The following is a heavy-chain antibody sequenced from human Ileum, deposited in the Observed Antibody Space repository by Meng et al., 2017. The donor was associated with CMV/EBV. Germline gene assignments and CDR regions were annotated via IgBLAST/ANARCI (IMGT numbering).Heavy chain of an antibody. Sequence: GGSLRLSCAASGFTFSNYAMSWVRQAPGKGLEWVSVIYSGGSSTYYADSVKGRFTISRDDSKNTLYLQMNSLRAEDTAVYYCAKDGSSSAYYYGMDVWGQGTTVTVSS. J-gene: IGHJ6*02. CDR2: IYSGGSST. CDR1: GFTFSNYA. V-gene: IGHV3-23*03. D-gene: IGHD6-6*01. CDR3: AKDGSSSAYYYGMDV.